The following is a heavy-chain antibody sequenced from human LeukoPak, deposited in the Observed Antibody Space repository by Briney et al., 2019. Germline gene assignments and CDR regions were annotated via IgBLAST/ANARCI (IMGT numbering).Heavy chain of an antibody. CDR3: ARDQTKSEWSAVV. CDR2: IIPIFGTA. Sequence: GASVKVSCKASGGTFISYAISWVRQAPGQGLERMGGIIPIFGTANYAQKFQGRVTITADESTSTAYMELSSLRSEDTAVYYCARDQTKSEWSAVVWGQGTTVTVSS. V-gene: IGHV1-69*13. CDR1: GGTFISYA. J-gene: IGHJ6*02. D-gene: IGHD2-2*01.